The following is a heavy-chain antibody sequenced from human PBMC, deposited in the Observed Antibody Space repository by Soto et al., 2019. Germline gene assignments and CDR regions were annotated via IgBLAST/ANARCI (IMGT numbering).Heavy chain of an antibody. D-gene: IGHD6-6*01. CDR3: ATVGGGIAARPYNFDY. V-gene: IGHV4-34*01. CDR2: INHSGST. Sequence: TSETLSLTCAVYGGSFSGYYWSWIRQPPGKGLEWIGEINHSGSTNYNPSLKSRVTISVDTSKNQFSLKLSSVTAADTAVYYCATVGGGIAARPYNFDYWGQGTLVTVSS. J-gene: IGHJ4*02. CDR1: GGSFSGYY.